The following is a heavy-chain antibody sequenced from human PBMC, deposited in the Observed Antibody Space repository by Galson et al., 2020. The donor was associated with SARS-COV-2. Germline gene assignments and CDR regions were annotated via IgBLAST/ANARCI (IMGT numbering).Heavy chain of an antibody. CDR3: ARINPSDYYDSSGYQTLEYYFDY. CDR1: GGSISSSSYY. J-gene: IGHJ4*02. V-gene: IGHV4-39*01. D-gene: IGHD3-22*01. Sequence: SETLSLTCTVSGGSISSSSYYWGRIRQPPGKGLEWIGSIYYSGSTYYNPSLKSRVTISVDTSKNQFSLKLSSVTAADTAVYYCARINPSDYYDSSGYQTLEYYFDYWGQGTLVTVSS. CDR2: IYYSGST.